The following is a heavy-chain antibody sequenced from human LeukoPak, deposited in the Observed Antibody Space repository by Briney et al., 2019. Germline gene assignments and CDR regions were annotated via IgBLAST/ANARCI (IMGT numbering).Heavy chain of an antibody. D-gene: IGHD4-17*01. CDR1: GVTFSSYA. CDR2: TRGSGDGT. V-gene: IGHV3-23*01. J-gene: IGHJ3*01. CDR3: GRDPNGDYVGAFDF. Sequence: PGGSLRLSCAASGVTFSSYAVTWVRQAPGKGLEWVSSTRGSGDGTSYADSVKGRFTMSRDNSKNTLYLQMNSLRAEDTAIYYCGRDPNGDYVGAFDFWGQGTLVTVSS.